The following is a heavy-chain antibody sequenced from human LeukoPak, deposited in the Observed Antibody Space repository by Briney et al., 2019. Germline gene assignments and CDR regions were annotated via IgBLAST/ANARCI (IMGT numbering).Heavy chain of an antibody. D-gene: IGHD2-21*01. J-gene: IGHJ6*02. CDR1: GFTFSSYA. V-gene: IGHV3-23*01. Sequence: GGSLRLSCAASGFTFSSYAMSWVRQAPGKGLAWVSTISGGSGSTYCADSVKGRFTISRDNSKNTLYLQMNSLRAEDTAVYYCARYCGGDCYGMDVWGQGTTVTVSS. CDR2: ISGGSGST. CDR3: ARYCGGDCYGMDV.